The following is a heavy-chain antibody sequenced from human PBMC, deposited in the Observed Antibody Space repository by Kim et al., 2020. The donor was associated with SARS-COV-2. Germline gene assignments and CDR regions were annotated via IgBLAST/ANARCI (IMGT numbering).Heavy chain of an antibody. CDR1: GFTFSSYE. Sequence: GGSLRLSCAASGFTFSSYEMNWVRQAPGKGLEWVSYISSSGSTIYYADSVKGRFTNSRDNAKNSLYLQMNSLRAEDTAVYYCASGKLVGATTLQHNFDYWGQGTLVTVSS. J-gene: IGHJ4*02. V-gene: IGHV3-48*03. CDR2: ISSSGSTI. D-gene: IGHD1-26*01. CDR3: ASGKLVGATTLQHNFDY.